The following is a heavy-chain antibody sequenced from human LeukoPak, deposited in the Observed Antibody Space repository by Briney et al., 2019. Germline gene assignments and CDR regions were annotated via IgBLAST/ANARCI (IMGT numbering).Heavy chain of an antibody. J-gene: IGHJ3*02. CDR1: GYSFTSYW. CDR3: AKHYYYDSSGYPDAFDI. V-gene: IGHV5-51*01. Sequence: GESLKISCKGSGYSFTSYWIGWVRQMPGKGLEWMGIIYPGDSDNRYSPSFQGQVTISADNSISTAYLQWSSLKASDTAMYYCAKHYYYDSSGYPDAFDIWGQGTMVTVSS. D-gene: IGHD3-22*01. CDR2: IYPGDSDN.